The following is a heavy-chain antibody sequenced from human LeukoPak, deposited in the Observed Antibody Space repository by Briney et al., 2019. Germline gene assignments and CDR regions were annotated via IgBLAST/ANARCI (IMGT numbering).Heavy chain of an antibody. CDR3: ALLAAPTVTTGA. Sequence: SETLSLICAVYGGSFSGYYWSWIRQPPGKGLEWIGEINHSGSTNYNPSLKSRVTISVDTSKNQFSLKLSSVTAADTAVYYCALLAAPTVTTGAWGQGTLVTVSS. CDR2: INHSGST. J-gene: IGHJ5*02. D-gene: IGHD4-17*01. V-gene: IGHV4-34*01. CDR1: GGSFSGYY.